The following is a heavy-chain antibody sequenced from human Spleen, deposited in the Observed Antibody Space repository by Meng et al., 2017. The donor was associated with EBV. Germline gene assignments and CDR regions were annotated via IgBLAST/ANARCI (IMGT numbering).Heavy chain of an antibody. J-gene: IGHJ4*02. CDR2: TNEDGGIT. D-gene: IGHD6-25*01. CDR3: SKDLVGSDDD. CDR1: GFSFSRYW. V-gene: IGHV3-74*01. Sequence: EVQVVESGGDSVQPGGSLRLSCVTSGFSFSRYWMHWVRQAPGKGLEWVSRTNEDGGITTYADSVKGRFTISRDNTKNTLYLQMNSLRAEDTGVYFCSKDLVGSDDDWGQGTLVTVSS.